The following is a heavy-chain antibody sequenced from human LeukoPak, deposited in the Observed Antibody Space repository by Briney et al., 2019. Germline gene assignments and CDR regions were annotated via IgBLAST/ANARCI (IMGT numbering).Heavy chain of an antibody. D-gene: IGHD3-9*01. CDR1: GFTFSSYG. CDR3: AKDAERYFDWLPVGNWFDP. Sequence: GGSLRLSCAASGFTFSSYGMSWVRQAPGKGLEWVSAISGSGGSTYYADSVKGRFTISRDNSKNTLYLQMNSLRAEDTAVYYCAKDAERYFDWLPVGNWFDPWGQGTLVTVSS. CDR2: ISGSGGST. J-gene: IGHJ5*02. V-gene: IGHV3-23*01.